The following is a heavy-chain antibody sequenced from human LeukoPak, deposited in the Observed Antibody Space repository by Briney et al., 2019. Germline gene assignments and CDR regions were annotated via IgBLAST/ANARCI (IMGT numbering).Heavy chain of an antibody. CDR3: ARGVEGYCSGGSCYYLDP. J-gene: IGHJ5*02. CDR2: IYYSGST. D-gene: IGHD2-15*01. CDR1: GGSISSSSYY. V-gene: IGHV4-39*07. Sequence: SETLSLTCTVSGGSISSSSYYWGWIRQPPGKGLEWIGSIYYSGSTYYNPSLKSRVTISVDTSKNQFSLKLSSVTAADTAVYYCARGVEGYCSGGSCYYLDPWGQGTLVTVSS.